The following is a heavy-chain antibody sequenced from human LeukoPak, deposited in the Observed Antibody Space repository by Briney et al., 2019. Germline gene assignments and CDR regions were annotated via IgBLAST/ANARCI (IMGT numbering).Heavy chain of an antibody. CDR3: AKETLDTKDWFDP. CDR2: VNPSSGVT. Sequence: ASVKVSCKAFGYTFTTYDINWVRQATGQGLEWMGWVNPSSGVTRYAQKFQGRVTMTRNTSISTAYMELSSLRSEDTAVYYCAKETLDTKDWFDPWGQGTLVTVSS. D-gene: IGHD5-18*01. J-gene: IGHJ5*02. CDR1: GYTFTTYD. V-gene: IGHV1-8*01.